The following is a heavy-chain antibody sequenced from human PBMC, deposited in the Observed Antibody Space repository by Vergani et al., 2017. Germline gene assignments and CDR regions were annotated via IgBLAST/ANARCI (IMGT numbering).Heavy chain of an antibody. CDR3: ARDPRFLAPDNYFDA. V-gene: IGHV1-69*14. CDR1: GGTFSSYA. D-gene: IGHD3-3*01. J-gene: IGHJ5*02. Sequence: QVQLVQSGAEVKKPGSSVKVSCKASGGTFSSYAISWVRQAPGQRLEWRGGINPNTGETTYSQASQGRVMMTLDTSTSTVYMELRSLKFDDTAIYYCARDPRFLAPDNYFDAWGQGTLVTVSS. CDR2: INPNTGET.